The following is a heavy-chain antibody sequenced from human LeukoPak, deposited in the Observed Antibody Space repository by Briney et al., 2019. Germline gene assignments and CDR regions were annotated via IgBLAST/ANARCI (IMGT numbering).Heavy chain of an antibody. CDR2: IYYSGST. CDR1: GGSISSGDYY. V-gene: IGHV4-30-4*01. CDR3: ARAPPGYYYDSSLFDY. D-gene: IGHD3-22*01. Sequence: SQTLSLTCTVSGGSISSGDYYWSWIRQPPGKGLEWIGYIYYSGSTYYNPSLKSRVTISVDTSKNQFSPKLSSVTAADTAVYYCARAPPGYYYDSSLFDYWGQGTLVTVSS. J-gene: IGHJ4*02.